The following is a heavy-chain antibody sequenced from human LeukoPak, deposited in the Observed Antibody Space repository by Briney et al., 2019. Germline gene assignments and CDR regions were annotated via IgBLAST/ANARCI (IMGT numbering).Heavy chain of an antibody. CDR2: INPNRGGT. D-gene: IGHD3-22*01. V-gene: IGHV1-2*02. J-gene: IGHJ3*02. CDR3: ARGYYDSSGYYYGEQADAFDI. Sequence: GASVKVSRKASGYTFTGYYMHWVRQAPGQGLEWMGWINPNRGGTNYAQKFQGRVTMTRDTSISTAYMELSRLRSDDTAVYYCARGYYDSSGYYYGEQADAFDIWGQGTMVTVSS. CDR1: GYTFTGYY.